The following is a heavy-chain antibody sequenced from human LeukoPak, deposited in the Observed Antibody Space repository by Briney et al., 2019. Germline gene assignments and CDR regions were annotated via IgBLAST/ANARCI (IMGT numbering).Heavy chain of an antibody. Sequence: PSQTLSLTCTVSGGSISSGSYYWSWIRQPAGKGLQWIGRIYTSGSTNYNPSLKSRVTISVDTSKNQFSLKLSSVTAADTAVYYCASGLKRAGSGWALGDYWGQGTLVTVSS. J-gene: IGHJ4*02. CDR2: IYTSGST. V-gene: IGHV4-61*02. CDR3: ASGLKRAGSGWALGDY. D-gene: IGHD6-19*01. CDR1: GGSISSGSYY.